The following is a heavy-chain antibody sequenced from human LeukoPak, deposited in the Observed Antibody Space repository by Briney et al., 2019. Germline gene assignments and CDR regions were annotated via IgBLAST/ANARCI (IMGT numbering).Heavy chain of an antibody. D-gene: IGHD7-27*01. CDR3: ASAPRGTVILYELGAGP. J-gene: IGHJ5*02. Sequence: ASVKVSCKASGYTFTSHGITWMRQAPGQGLEWMGWTSLYDGKTNYALKVQGRLTMTTDTSTSTTYMELRSLRSDDTAVYYCASAPRGTVILYELGAGPWGQGTLVTVSS. V-gene: IGHV1-18*01. CDR1: GYTFTSHG. CDR2: TSLYDGKT.